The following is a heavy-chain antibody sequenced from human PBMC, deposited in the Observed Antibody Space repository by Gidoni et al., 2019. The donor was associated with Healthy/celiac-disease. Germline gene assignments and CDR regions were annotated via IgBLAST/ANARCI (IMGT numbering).Heavy chain of an antibody. CDR1: AAPFSGDG. Sequence: EVQLLEPGRGLLQPGRSLRLPWPAPAAPFSGDGMNWVRQAPGKGLVWDSTMSGSGGSTNYADCVKSQYTTSRDNSKNTLYLKINSLRAEDTAVYYCAKSQIPLGYSSGWYKSLNFDFWGQGTLVTVSS. V-gene: IGHV3-23*01. CDR2: MSGSGGST. CDR3: AKSQIPLGYSSGWYKSLNFDF. D-gene: IGHD6-19*01. J-gene: IGHJ4*02.